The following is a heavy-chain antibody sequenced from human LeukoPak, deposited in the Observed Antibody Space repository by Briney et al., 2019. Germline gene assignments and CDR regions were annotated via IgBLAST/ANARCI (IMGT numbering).Heavy chain of an antibody. CDR2: IYYSGST. CDR1: GGSISSSSYY. V-gene: IGHV4-39*01. Sequence: PSETLSLTCTVSGGSISSSSYYWGWIRQPPGKGLEWIGSIYYSGSTYYNPSLKSRVTISVDTSKNQFSLKLSSVTAADTAVYYCARLSQRHGYYFDYWGQGTLVTVSS. J-gene: IGHJ4*02. CDR3: ARLSQRHGYYFDY.